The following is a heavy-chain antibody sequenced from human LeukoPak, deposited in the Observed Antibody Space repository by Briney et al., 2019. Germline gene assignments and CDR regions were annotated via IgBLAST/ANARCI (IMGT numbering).Heavy chain of an antibody. V-gene: IGHV4-59*01. CDR1: GGSISAYY. CDR2: IYNSGSA. CDR3: AREAAVGTGGFDY. D-gene: IGHD6-13*01. J-gene: IGHJ4*02. Sequence: PSETLSLTCTVSGGSISAYYWSWLRQPPGKGLEWIGYIYNSGSANYNPSLQSRVTILIDTSKKQFSLKVSSVTAADTAVYYCAREAAVGTGGFDYWGQGTLVTVSS.